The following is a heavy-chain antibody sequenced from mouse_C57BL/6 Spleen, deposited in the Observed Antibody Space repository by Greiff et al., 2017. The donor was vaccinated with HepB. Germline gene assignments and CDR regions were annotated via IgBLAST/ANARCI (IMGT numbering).Heavy chain of an antibody. D-gene: IGHD1-1*01. CDR1: GFSLSTFGMG. CDR3: ARMGTTVVASYWYFDV. V-gene: IGHV8-8*01. Sequence: QVTLKESGPGILQPSQTLSLTCSFSGFSLSTFGMGVGWIRQPSGKGLEWLAHIWWDDDKYYNPALKSRLTISKDTSKNQVFLKIANVDTADTATYYCARMGTTVVASYWYFDVWGTGTTVTVSS. J-gene: IGHJ1*03. CDR2: IWWDDDK.